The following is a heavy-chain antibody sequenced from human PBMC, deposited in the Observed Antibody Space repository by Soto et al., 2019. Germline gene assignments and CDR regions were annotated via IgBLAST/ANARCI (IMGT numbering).Heavy chain of an antibody. CDR1: GFTFSSYA. J-gene: IGHJ4*02. CDR3: ARDLGDSYGYAFDY. Sequence: QVQLVESGGGVVQPGRSLRLSCAASGFTFSSYAMHWVRQAPGKGLEWVAVISYDGSNKYYADSVKGRFTISRDNSKNTLYLQMNSLRAEDTALYYCARDLGDSYGYAFDYWGQGTLVTVSS. V-gene: IGHV3-30-3*01. D-gene: IGHD5-18*01. CDR2: ISYDGSNK.